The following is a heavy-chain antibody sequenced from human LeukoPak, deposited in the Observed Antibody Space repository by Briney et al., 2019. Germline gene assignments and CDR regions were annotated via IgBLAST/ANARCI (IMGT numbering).Heavy chain of an antibody. CDR2: INHSGST. V-gene: IGHV4-34*01. Sequence: SGTLSLTCAVYGGSFSGYYWSWIRQPPGKGLEWIGEINHSGSTNYNPSLKSRVTISVDTSKNQFSLKLSSVTAADTAVYYCARPKTRGYSYAFDIWGQGTMVTVSS. CDR3: ARPKTRGYSYAFDI. CDR1: GGSFSGYY. D-gene: IGHD5-18*01. J-gene: IGHJ3*02.